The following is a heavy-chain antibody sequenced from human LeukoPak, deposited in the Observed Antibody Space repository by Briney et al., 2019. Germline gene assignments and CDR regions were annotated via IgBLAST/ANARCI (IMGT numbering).Heavy chain of an antibody. J-gene: IGHJ6*02. CDR3: ARSDLGYCSSTSCYIWYYYGMDV. CDR1: GGSFSGYY. D-gene: IGHD2-2*02. Sequence: PSETLSLTCAVYGGSFSGYYWSWIRQPPGKGLEWIGEINHSGSTNYNPSLKSRVTISVDTSKNQFSLKLSPVTAADTAVYYCARSDLGYCSSTSCYIWYYYGMDVWGQGTTVTVSS. V-gene: IGHV4-34*01. CDR2: INHSGST.